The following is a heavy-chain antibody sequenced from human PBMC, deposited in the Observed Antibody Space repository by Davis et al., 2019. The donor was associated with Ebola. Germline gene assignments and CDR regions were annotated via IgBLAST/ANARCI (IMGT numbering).Heavy chain of an antibody. CDR2: ISSSSSYI. CDR1: GFTFSSYS. J-gene: IGHJ4*02. CDR3: ARDHSLTG. V-gene: IGHV3-21*01. Sequence: GESLKISCAASGFTFSSYSMNWVRQAPGKGLEWVSSISSSSSYIYYADSVKGRFTISRDNAKNSLYLQMNSLRAEDTAVYYCARDHSLTGWGQGTLVTVSS. D-gene: IGHD2-15*01.